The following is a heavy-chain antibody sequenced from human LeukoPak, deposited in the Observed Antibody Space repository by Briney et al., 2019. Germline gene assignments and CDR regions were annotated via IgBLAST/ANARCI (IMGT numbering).Heavy chain of an antibody. D-gene: IGHD5-24*01. CDR1: GFTVSSNY. Sequence: GGSLRLSCAASGFTVSSNYMSWVRQAPGKGLEWVSVIYSGGSTYYADSVKGRFTISRDNSKNTLYLQMNSLRAEDTAVYYCARAPGRDGYLPDYWGQGTLVTVSS. V-gene: IGHV3-53*01. J-gene: IGHJ4*02. CDR3: ARAPGRDGYLPDY. CDR2: IYSGGST.